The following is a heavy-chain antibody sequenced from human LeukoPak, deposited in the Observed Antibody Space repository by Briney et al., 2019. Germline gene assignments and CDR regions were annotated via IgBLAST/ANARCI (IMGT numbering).Heavy chain of an antibody. CDR2: IYYSGST. J-gene: IGHJ5*02. V-gene: IGHV4-59*11. CDR3: ARSGPDSSSFGSSTSFDP. D-gene: IGHD6-6*01. CDR1: GGSISSHY. Sequence: SETLSLTCTVSGGSISSHYWSWIRQPPGKGLEWIGYIYYSGSTNYNPSLKSRVTISVDTSKNQFSLKLSSVTAADTAVYYWARSGPDSSSFGSSTSFDPWGQGTLVTVSS.